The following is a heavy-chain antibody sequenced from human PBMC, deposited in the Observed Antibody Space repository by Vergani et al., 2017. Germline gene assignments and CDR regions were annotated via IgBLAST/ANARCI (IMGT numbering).Heavy chain of an antibody. CDR1: GFNFRIYG. D-gene: IGHD3-22*01. J-gene: IGHJ1*01. CDR3: TKAGQYDSDNFHDS. Sequence: QVQLVESGGGVVQPGGSLRLSCIASGFNFRIYGMHWGRQVPGKGLEWVAFIRYDGTKRFYGDSVKGRFTISRDNSQTTVFLQMNSLRADDSAVYYCTKAGQYDSDNFHDSWGQGALVTVAS. V-gene: IGHV3-30*02. CDR2: IRYDGTKR.